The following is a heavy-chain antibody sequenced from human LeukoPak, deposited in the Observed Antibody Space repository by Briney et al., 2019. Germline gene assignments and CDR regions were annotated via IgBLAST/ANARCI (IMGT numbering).Heavy chain of an antibody. J-gene: IGHJ4*02. CDR2: INPSGGST. CDR3: ARDRDNYYDSSGFNYFHY. V-gene: IGHV1-46*01. D-gene: IGHD3-22*01. CDR1: GYTFTSYY. Sequence: GASVKVSCKASGYTFTSYYMHWVRQAPGQGLEWMGIINPSGGSTSYAQKFQGRVTMTRDTSTSTVYMELSSLRSEDTAVYYCARDRDNYYDSSGFNYFHYWGQGTLVTVSS.